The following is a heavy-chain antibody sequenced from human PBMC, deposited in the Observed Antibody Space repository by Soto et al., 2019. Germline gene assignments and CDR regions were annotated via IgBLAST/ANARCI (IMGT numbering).Heavy chain of an antibody. D-gene: IGHD6-13*01. Sequence: PGESLKISCKGSGYSFTSYWISWVRQMPGNGLEWMGIIYPGDSDTRYSPSFQGQVTISADKSISTAYLQWSSLKASDSAIYYCARPRDSSSWNAFDIWGQGTMVTVSS. J-gene: IGHJ3*02. V-gene: IGHV5-51*01. CDR1: GYSFTSYW. CDR2: IYPGDSDT. CDR3: ARPRDSSSWNAFDI.